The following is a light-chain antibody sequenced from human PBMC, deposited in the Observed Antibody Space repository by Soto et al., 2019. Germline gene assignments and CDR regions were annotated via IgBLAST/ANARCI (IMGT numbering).Light chain of an antibody. V-gene: IGLV2-14*01. CDR2: EVN. Sequence: QSALTQPASLSGSPGQSITISCTGTSSDIGAYDYVSWFQQHPGKAPKLMISEVNNRPSGVSNRFSGSKSGNTAYLTISGLQAEDEADYYCSSYTSSSTLVFGGGTQLTVL. CDR1: SSDIGAYDY. CDR3: SSYTSSSTLV. J-gene: IGLJ2*01.